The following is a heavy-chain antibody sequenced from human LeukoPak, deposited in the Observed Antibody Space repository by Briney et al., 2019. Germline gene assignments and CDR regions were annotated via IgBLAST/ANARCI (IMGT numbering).Heavy chain of an antibody. CDR3: ARSTGSFFPFDY. D-gene: IGHD1-26*01. Sequence: SVKVSCKASGYSFTTHGISWVRQAPGQGGEGRGWISTYSAITNFAQNFQGRGTMTTDTYTSTAYMELRSLRSDDTAVYYCARSTGSFFPFDYWGQGTLVTVSS. CDR2: ISTYSAIT. CDR1: GYSFTTHG. V-gene: IGHV1-18*01. J-gene: IGHJ4*02.